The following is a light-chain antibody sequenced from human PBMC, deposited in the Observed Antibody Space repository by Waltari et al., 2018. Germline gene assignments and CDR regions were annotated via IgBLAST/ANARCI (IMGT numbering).Light chain of an antibody. CDR1: QSLVFSDGNTY. Sequence: EVVMTQSPLSLPVTLGQPASISCRSSQSLVFSDGNTYLNWFQQRPGHSPRRLIYQVSNRDSGVPDRCSGSGSGTDFTLKISRVEAEDVGVYYCMQGSYWPFTFGPGTKVDIK. V-gene: IGKV2-30*01. J-gene: IGKJ3*01. CDR2: QVS. CDR3: MQGSYWPFT.